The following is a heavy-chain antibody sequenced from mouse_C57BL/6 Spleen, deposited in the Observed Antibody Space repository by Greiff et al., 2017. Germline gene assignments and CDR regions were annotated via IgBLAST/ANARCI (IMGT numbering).Heavy chain of an antibody. CDR1: GFTFSSYG. V-gene: IGHV5-6*01. CDR2: ISSGGSYT. D-gene: IGHD1-2*01. J-gene: IGHJ2*01. CDR3: ASTITTAYYFDY. Sequence: EVKLMESGGDLVKPGGSLKLSCAASGFTFSSYGMSWVRQTPDKRLEWVATISSGGSYTYYPDSVKGRFTISRDNAKNTLYLQMSSLKSEDTAMYYCASTITTAYYFDYWGQGTTLTVSS.